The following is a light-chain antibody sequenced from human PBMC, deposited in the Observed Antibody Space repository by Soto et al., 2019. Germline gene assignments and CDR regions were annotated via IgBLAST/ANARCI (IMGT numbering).Light chain of an antibody. J-gene: IGLJ2*01. Sequence: QSVLTQPPSVSAAPGQKVTISRSGSSSNIGNNYVSWYQQLPGTAPKLLIYDSDKRPSGTPDRFSGSKSGTSATLGITGLQTGDEADYYCGTWDSSLSAVVFGGGTKLTVL. CDR1: SSNIGNNY. CDR2: DSD. CDR3: GTWDSSLSAVV. V-gene: IGLV1-51*01.